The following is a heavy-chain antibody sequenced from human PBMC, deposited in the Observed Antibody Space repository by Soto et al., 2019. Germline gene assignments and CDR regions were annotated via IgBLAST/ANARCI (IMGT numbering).Heavy chain of an antibody. CDR1: GFTFNIYA. J-gene: IGHJ4*02. CDR2: ISYDGSNE. V-gene: IGHV3-30-3*01. D-gene: IGHD6-19*01. CDR3: ARDAWTGGQWLVRVDY. Sequence: QVQLVESGGGAVQPGRSLRLSCAASGFTFNIYAMHWVRQAPGKGLEWVAVISYDGSNEYYADSVKGRFTISRDNSKNTLYLQMNSLRAEDTAVYYCARDAWTGGQWLVRVDYWGQGTLVTVSS.